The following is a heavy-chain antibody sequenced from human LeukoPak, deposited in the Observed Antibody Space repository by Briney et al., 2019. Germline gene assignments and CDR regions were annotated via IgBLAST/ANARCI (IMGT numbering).Heavy chain of an antibody. CDR1: GFTFSNFW. D-gene: IGHD4-23*01. CDR2: ISGSGGST. CDR3: ARGLYGGFIY. J-gene: IGHJ4*02. Sequence: PGGSLRLSCAASGFTFSNFWMHWVRQAPGKGLDWVSVISGSGGSTYYADSVKGRFTISRDNSKNTLYVQMNSLRAEDTAAYYCARGLYGGFIYWGQGTQVAVSS. V-gene: IGHV3-23*01.